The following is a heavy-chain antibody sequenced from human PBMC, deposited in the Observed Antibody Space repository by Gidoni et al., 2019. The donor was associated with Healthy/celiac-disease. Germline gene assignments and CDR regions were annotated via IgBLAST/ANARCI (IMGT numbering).Heavy chain of an antibody. CDR2: IIPIFGTA. Sequence: QVQLVQSGAEVKKPGSSVKVSCKASGGTFSSYAIIWVRQAPGQGLEWMGGIIPIFGTANYAQKFQGRVTITADESTSTAYMELSSLRSEDTAVYYCARDGLVVVPAASYYYYYGMDVWGQGTTVTVSS. D-gene: IGHD2-2*01. CDR3: ARDGLVVVPAASYYYYYGMDV. V-gene: IGHV1-69*01. J-gene: IGHJ6*02. CDR1: GGTFSSYA.